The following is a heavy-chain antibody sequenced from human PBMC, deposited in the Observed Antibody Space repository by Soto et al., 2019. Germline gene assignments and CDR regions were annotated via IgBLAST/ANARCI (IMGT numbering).Heavy chain of an antibody. CDR1: GYTFATYD. V-gene: IGHV1-8*01. CDR3: ARSDGYNFNWLDS. Sequence: QVQLVQSGAEVKTPGASVKVSCKASGYTFATYDMNWVRQAPGQGLEWMGWMNPNSGNTGYAQKFQGRLTMTRDPALTVAPMEPSSLRNEDPAVYYCARSDGYNFNWLDSWGQGTLVTVSA. J-gene: IGHJ5*01. D-gene: IGHD2-21*01. CDR2: MNPNSGNT.